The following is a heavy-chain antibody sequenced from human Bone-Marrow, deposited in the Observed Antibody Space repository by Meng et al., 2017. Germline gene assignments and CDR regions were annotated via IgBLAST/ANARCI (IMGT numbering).Heavy chain of an antibody. CDR1: GYTFTSYA. CDR3: ARATGGLRYFDWLFSNYGMDV. D-gene: IGHD3-9*01. CDR2: INAGNGNT. Sequence: ASAKVSCKASGYTFTSYAMHWVRQAPGQRLEWMGWINAGNGNTKYSQKFQGRVTITRDTSARTAYMELSSLRSEDTAVYYCARATGGLRYFDWLFSNYGMDVWGQGTTVTVSS. V-gene: IGHV1-3*01. J-gene: IGHJ6*02.